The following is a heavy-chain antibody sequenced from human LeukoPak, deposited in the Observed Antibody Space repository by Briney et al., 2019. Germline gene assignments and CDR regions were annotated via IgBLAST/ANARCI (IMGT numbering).Heavy chain of an antibody. D-gene: IGHD6-19*01. J-gene: IGHJ4*02. V-gene: IGHV4-39*01. CDR3: ARRKGYSSVDY. CDR2: IYYSGST. CDR1: GGSISSTSYY. Sequence: SETLSLTCTVSGGSISSTSYYWGWIRQPPGKGLEWIGSIYYSGSTYYNPSLKSRVTISVDTSKNQFSLKLSSVIAADTAVYYCARRKGYSSVDYWGQGTLVTVSS.